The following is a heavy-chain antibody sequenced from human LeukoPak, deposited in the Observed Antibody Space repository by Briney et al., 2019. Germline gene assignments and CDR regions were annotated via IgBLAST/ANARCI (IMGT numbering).Heavy chain of an antibody. J-gene: IGHJ3*02. CDR3: AHSPYDVWSSSYDAFDI. V-gene: IGHV2-5*01. CDR1: GFSFTTGRVG. CDR2: IYWHDVG. Sequence: GPTLVNPTLTLTLTCTFSGFSFTTGRVGVGWIRQPPGKALEWLALIYWHDVGRYNLSMKSRLTITKDTSTPQVVLTMPNIAPVDTATYYCAHSPYDVWSSSYDAFDIWGQGTLVIVSS. D-gene: IGHD3-3*01.